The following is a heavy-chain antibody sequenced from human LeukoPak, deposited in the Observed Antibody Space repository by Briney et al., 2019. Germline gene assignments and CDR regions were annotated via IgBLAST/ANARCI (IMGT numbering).Heavy chain of an antibody. CDR1: GFTFRSFE. D-gene: IGHD3-22*01. CDR3: ASFYDSSGRDY. CDR2: IGTIGSPI. Sequence: PGGSLRLSCAASGFTFRSFEMNWVRQAPGKGLEWLSYIGTIGSPIYYADSVKGRFTISRDNARNSLCLQMNSLRVEDMAVYYCASFYDSSGRDYWGQGTLVTVSS. V-gene: IGHV3-48*03. J-gene: IGHJ4*02.